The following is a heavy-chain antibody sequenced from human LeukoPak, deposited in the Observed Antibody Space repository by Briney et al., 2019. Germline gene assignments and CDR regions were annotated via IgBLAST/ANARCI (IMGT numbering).Heavy chain of an antibody. CDR1: GFTFSRYV. D-gene: IGHD5-12*01. J-gene: IGHJ4*02. V-gene: IGHV3-11*05. CDR2: ISSSSSYT. CDR3: ARGGYSGYDWVDY. Sequence: PGGSLRLSCAASGFTFSRYVMSWVRQAPGKGLEWVSYISSSSSYTNYADSVKGRFTISRDNAKNSLYLQMNSLRAEDTAVYYCARGGYSGYDWVDYWGQGTLVTVSS.